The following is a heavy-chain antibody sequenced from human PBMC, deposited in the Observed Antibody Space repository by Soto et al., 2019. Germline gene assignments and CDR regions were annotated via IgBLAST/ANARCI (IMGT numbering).Heavy chain of an antibody. Sequence: SVKVSCKAPRYAFTNYAIHWGRQAPRQRLEWMGWISGGNGNTYYPQHFQGRVTITRDTSASTAYMELSSLRSEDTAVYYCLSSGSASFDYWGQGTLVTVSS. CDR3: LSSGSASFDY. D-gene: IGHD1-26*01. CDR2: ISGGNGNT. J-gene: IGHJ4*02. V-gene: IGHV1-3*01. CDR1: RYAFTNYA.